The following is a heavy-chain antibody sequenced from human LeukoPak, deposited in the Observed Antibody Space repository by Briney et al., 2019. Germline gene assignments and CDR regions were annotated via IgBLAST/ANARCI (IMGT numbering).Heavy chain of an antibody. CDR2: IHYRGSI. CDR1: GGSISSSSYY. CDR3: ARTFGSTWYQRGAFDI. Sequence: SETLSLTCTVSGGSISSSSYYRGWIRQPPGRGLEWIGSIHYRGSIYYNPPLKSRVTISVDTSKNQFSLNLNSVTAADTAVYYCARTFGSTWYQRGAFDIWGQGTMVTVSS. D-gene: IGHD6-13*01. V-gene: IGHV4-39*07. J-gene: IGHJ3*02.